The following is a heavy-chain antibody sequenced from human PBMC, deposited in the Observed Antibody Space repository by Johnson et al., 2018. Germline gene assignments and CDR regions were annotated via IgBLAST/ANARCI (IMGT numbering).Heavy chain of an antibody. CDR3: AKDIGRRGAFDI. CDR1: GFTFDDYA. J-gene: IGHJ3*02. D-gene: IGHD1-26*01. V-gene: IGHV3-43D*03. Sequence: EVQLVESGGVVVQPRGSLRLSCAASGFTFDDYAMHRVRQAPGKGLEWVSLTSWDGGSTYYGDSVNGRFTISRDNIRNALYLQMNSMRAEVTALYYCAKDIGRRGAFDILGQGTMVTVSS. CDR2: TSWDGGST.